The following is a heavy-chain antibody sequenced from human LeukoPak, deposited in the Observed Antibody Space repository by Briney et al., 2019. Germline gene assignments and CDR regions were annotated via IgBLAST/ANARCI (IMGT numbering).Heavy chain of an antibody. V-gene: IGHV4-59*01. CDR3: ARRSAAAGTFCFDP. CDR1: GGSISTYY. CDR2: IYYSGST. Sequence: SETLSLTCTVSGGSISTYYWTWIRQPPGTGLEWISYIYYSGSTNHTPSLKSRVTISVDTSKNQFSPKLSSVTAADTAVYYRARRSAAAGTFCFDPWGQGTLVTVSS. D-gene: IGHD6-13*01. J-gene: IGHJ5*02.